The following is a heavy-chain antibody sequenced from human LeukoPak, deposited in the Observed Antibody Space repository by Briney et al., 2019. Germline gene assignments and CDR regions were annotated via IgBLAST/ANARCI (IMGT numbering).Heavy chain of an antibody. J-gene: IGHJ6*02. D-gene: IGHD1-14*01. V-gene: IGHV1-18*01. Sequence: ASVKVSCKASGYTFTSYGISWVRQAPGQGLEWMGWISAYNGNTNYARKLQGRVTMTTDTSTSTAYMELRSLRSDDTAVYYCARGRTGYYYYGMDVWGQGTTVTVSS. CDR3: ARGRTGYYYYGMDV. CDR1: GYTFTSYG. CDR2: ISAYNGNT.